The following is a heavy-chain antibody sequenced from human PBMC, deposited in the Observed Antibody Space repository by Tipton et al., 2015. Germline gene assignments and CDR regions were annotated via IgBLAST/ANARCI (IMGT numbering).Heavy chain of an antibody. CDR1: GGSISSRSYY. J-gene: IGHJ6*02. CDR2: IQYSGGT. CDR3: ARDLEHGMDV. D-gene: IGHD3-3*01. Sequence: TLSLTCTVSGGSISSRSYYWGWIRQPPGKGLEWIGYIQYSGGTNYNPSLESRVSMSVDTSKNEFSLKLRSVTAADTAVYYCARDLEHGMDVWGQGTTVTVSS. V-gene: IGHV4-39*07.